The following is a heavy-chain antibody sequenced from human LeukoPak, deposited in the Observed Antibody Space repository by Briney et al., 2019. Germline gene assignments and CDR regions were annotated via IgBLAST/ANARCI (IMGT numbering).Heavy chain of an antibody. Sequence: GESLKISCKGSGYTFTSYDINWVRQATGQGLEWMGWMNPNSGNTGYAQKFQGRVTMTRNTSISTAYMELSSLRSEDTAVYYCARGYYDYVWGSYPLDYWGQGTLVTVSS. CDR3: ARGYYDYVWGSYPLDY. CDR1: GYTFTSYD. CDR2: MNPNSGNT. V-gene: IGHV1-8*01. D-gene: IGHD3-16*02. J-gene: IGHJ4*02.